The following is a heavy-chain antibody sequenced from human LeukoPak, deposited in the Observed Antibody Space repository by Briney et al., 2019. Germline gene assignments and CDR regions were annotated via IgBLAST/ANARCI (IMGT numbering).Heavy chain of an antibody. V-gene: IGHV3-48*03. CDR2: ITKSGSTI. CDR1: GFTCSSYE. D-gene: IGHD3-3*01. CDR3: ARGGGSGYYGFGY. Sequence: GGSLRLSCAASGFTCSSYEMNWVCQAPGKGLGWVSYITKSGSTIYYADSVKGRFTISRDNAKNSLYLQTNSLRVEDTAVYYCARGGGSGYYGFGYWGQGTLVTVSS. J-gene: IGHJ4*02.